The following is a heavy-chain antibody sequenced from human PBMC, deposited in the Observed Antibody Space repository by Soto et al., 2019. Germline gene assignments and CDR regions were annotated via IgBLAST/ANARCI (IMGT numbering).Heavy chain of an antibody. CDR3: VRENYYYGMDV. V-gene: IGHV3-66*01. J-gene: IGHJ6*02. CDR2: IRGGGNT. CDR1: GFTVSTDW. Sequence: EVQLVESGGGLVQPGGSLRLSCAASGFTVSTDWMYWVRQAPGKGLEWVSVIRGGGNTFYADSVEGRFTISRDNSTNTVYLQMNSLRAEDTAVYYCVRENYYYGMDVWGQGTTVRVSS.